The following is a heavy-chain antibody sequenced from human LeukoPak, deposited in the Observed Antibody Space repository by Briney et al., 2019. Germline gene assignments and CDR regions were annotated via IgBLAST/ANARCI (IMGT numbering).Heavy chain of an antibody. J-gene: IGHJ4*02. CDR1: GGSFSGYY. D-gene: IGHD3-10*01. V-gene: IGHV4-34*01. Sequence: SETLSLTCAVYGGSFSGYYWSWIRQPPGKGLEWIGEINHSGSTNYNPSLKSRVTISVDTSKNQFSLKLSSVTAADTAVYYCARGLWFGESRTDYWGQGTLVTVSS. CDR3: ARGLWFGESRTDY. CDR2: INHSGST.